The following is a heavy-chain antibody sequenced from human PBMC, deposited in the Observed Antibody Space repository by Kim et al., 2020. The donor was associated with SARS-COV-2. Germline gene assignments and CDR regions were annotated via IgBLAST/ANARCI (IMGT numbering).Heavy chain of an antibody. Sequence: AQKFQGRVTMTRNTSISTAYMELSSLRSEDTAVYYCARRLIRGWSNWFDPWGQGTLVTVSS. CDR3: ARRLIRGWSNWFDP. V-gene: IGHV1-8*01. J-gene: IGHJ5*02. D-gene: IGHD6-19*01.